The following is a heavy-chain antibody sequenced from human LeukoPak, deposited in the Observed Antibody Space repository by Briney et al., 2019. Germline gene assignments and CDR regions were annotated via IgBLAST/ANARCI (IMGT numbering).Heavy chain of an antibody. Sequence: GGSLRPSCAASGFTFSDSPMNWVRQAPGKGLEWVSTISGRGDVIYSTDSVKGRFTVSRDNFKSTMYLQMDGLRAEDTATYYCAKFMGGSGDYVSAFYYYALDVWGQGTTVTVSS. CDR1: GFTFSDSP. J-gene: IGHJ6*02. CDR2: ISGRGDVI. D-gene: IGHD3-10*02. V-gene: IGHV3-23*01. CDR3: AKFMGGSGDYVSAFYYYALDV.